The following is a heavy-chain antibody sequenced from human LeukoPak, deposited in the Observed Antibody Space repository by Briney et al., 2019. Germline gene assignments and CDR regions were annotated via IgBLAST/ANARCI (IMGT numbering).Heavy chain of an antibody. CDR2: INSDGSIT. CDR3: VRGGGNFDY. D-gene: IGHD4-23*01. CDR1: GFTFSSYW. J-gene: IGHJ4*02. Sequence: GGSLRLSCAASGFTFSSYWMHWVRQAPGKEPVWVSHINSDGSITDYTDSVKGRFTISRDNAKNTLYVQMNSLRAEDTAVYYCVRGGGNFDYWGQGTLVTVSS. V-gene: IGHV3-74*01.